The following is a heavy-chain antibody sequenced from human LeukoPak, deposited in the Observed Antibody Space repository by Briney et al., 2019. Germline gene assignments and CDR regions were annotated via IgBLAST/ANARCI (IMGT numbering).Heavy chain of an antibody. CDR1: GGSISSSSDY. CDR3: ARHRYSSSWYIDY. V-gene: IGHV4-39*07. Sequence: SETLSLTCTVSGGSISSSSDYWGWIRQPPGKGLEWIGSIYYSGSTNYNSSLKSRVTISLDTSKNQFSLKLNSVTAADTAVYYCARHRYSSSWYIDYWGQGTLVTVSS. J-gene: IGHJ4*02. CDR2: IYYSGST. D-gene: IGHD6-13*01.